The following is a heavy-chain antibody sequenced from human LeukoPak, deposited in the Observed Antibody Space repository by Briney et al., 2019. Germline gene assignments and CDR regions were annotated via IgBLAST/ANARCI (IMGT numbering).Heavy chain of an antibody. CDR2: IWCDGSSQ. D-gene: IGHD1-26*01. J-gene: IGHJ4*02. Sequence: PGGSLRLSCAASGFTFSSYGVHWVRQAPGKGLEWAAFIWCDGSSQYADSVKGRFTISRDNSKSTLYLQMNSLRAEDTAVYYCAKDVVGATDYWGQGTLVTVSS. CDR1: GFTFSSYG. CDR3: AKDVVGATDY. V-gene: IGHV3-30*02.